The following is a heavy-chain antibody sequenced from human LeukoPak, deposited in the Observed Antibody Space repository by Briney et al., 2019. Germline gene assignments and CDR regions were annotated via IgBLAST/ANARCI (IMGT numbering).Heavy chain of an antibody. V-gene: IGHV3-23*01. D-gene: IGHD3-10*01. CDR1: GFTFSSYA. CDR3: ERAAMVRGVEFDY. CDR2: ISGSGGST. Sequence: GGSLRLSCAASGFTFSSYAMSWVRQAPGKGLEWVSAISGSGGSTYYADSVKGRFTISRDNSKNSLYLQMNSLRAEDTAVYYCERAAMVRGVEFDYWGQGTLVTVSS. J-gene: IGHJ4*02.